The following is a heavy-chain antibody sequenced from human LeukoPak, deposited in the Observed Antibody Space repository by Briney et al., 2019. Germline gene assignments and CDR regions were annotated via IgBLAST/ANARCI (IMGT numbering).Heavy chain of an antibody. D-gene: IGHD3-16*01. Sequence: ASVKVSCKASGYTFTSYYMHWGRQAPGQGREWVGWINPKNGGSSYAQKFQGRVTMTRDRSISTAYMELSRLTSDDTAVYYCARASFWESPINWFAPWGQGTLVTVSS. CDR3: ARASFWESPINWFAP. CDR1: GYTFTSYY. CDR2: INPKNGGS. J-gene: IGHJ5*02. V-gene: IGHV1-2*02.